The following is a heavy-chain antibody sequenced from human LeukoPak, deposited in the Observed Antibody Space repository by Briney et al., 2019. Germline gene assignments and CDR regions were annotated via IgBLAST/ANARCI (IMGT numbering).Heavy chain of an antibody. J-gene: IGHJ4*02. CDR1: GGTFSSYA. CDR2: IIPILGIA. D-gene: IGHD5-18*01. CDR3: ARVGSAMGPFDY. Sequence: SSVKVSCKASGGTFSSYAISWVRQAPGQGLEWMGRIIPILGIANYAQKFQGRVTITADKSTSTAYMELSSLRSEDTAVYYCARVGSAMGPFDYWGRGTLVTVSS. V-gene: IGHV1-69*04.